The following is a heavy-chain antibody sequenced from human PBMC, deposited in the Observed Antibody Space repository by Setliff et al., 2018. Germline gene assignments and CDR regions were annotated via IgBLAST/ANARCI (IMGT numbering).Heavy chain of an antibody. CDR2: FYDSRGDT. CDR3: AKCTSWDSHYPYFDY. V-gene: IGHV3-23*03. Sequence: LRLSCAASGFAFRTYAVSWVRQAPGKGLEWVSIFYDSRGDTYYADSVKGRFTVSKDNSKNTMYLQMNSLRDEDTAIYFCAKCTSWDSHYPYFDYWGQGALVTVSS. D-gene: IGHD4-4*01. J-gene: IGHJ4*02. CDR1: GFAFRTYA.